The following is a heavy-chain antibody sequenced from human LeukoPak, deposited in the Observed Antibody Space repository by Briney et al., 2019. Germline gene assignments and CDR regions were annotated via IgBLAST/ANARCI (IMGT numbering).Heavy chain of an antibody. CDR3: ARGADAYKVAY. V-gene: IGHV4-31*11. J-gene: IGHJ4*02. CDR2: IHPTGNL. D-gene: IGHD5-24*01. Sequence: KASQTLSLTCAVAGGSISDDVYYWHWVRQIQGRGLEWIGCIHPTGNLYYNPSLTGRSTISVDTSKSHFSLTLTSVTAADTAVYYCARGADAYKVAYWSQGTLVTVSS. CDR1: GGSISDDVYY.